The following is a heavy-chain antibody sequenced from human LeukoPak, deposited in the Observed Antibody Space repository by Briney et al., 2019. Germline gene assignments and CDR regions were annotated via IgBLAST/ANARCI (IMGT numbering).Heavy chain of an antibody. D-gene: IGHD3-10*01. CDR3: ARVGYYYGSGSYGQFDY. Sequence: GASVKVSCKASGGTFSSYAISWVRQAPGQGLEWMGGIIPIFGTANYAQKFQGRVTITTDESTSTAYMELSSLRSEDTAVYYCARVGYYYGSGSYGQFDYWGQGTLVTVSS. CDR2: IIPIFGTA. CDR1: GGTFSSYA. V-gene: IGHV1-69*05. J-gene: IGHJ4*02.